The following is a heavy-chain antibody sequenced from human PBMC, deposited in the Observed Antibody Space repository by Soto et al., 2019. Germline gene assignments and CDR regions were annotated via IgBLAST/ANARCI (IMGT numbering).Heavy chain of an antibody. V-gene: IGHV4-31*03. J-gene: IGHJ4*02. CDR1: GGSISSGGYY. D-gene: IGHD3-22*01. Sequence: TSETLSLTCTVSGGSISSGGYYWSWIRQHPGKGLEWIGYIYYSGSTYYNPSLKSRVTISVDTSKNQFSLKLSSVTAADTAVYYCARDHLMGYYYDSSGFDYWGQGTLVTVSS. CDR2: IYYSGST. CDR3: ARDHLMGYYYDSSGFDY.